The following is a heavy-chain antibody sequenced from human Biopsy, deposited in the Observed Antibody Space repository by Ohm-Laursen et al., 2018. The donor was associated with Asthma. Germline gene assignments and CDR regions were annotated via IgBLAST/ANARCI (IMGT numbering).Heavy chain of an antibody. V-gene: IGHV4-34*01. J-gene: IGHJ6*02. CDR1: RGSFRGYV. D-gene: IGHD2-8*01. CDR3: ASGPQWSGLDV. Sequence: SDTLSLTCAYRGSFRGYVCTWIRQPPGKGLEWIGEIPQGGATYFNPSLKSRVTISIDPSKSQLSLRLTSMTAADTAVYYCASGPQWSGLDVWGQGTTVTVSS. CDR2: IPQGGAT.